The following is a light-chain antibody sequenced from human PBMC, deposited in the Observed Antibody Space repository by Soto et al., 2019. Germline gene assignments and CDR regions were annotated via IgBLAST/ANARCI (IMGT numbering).Light chain of an antibody. J-gene: IGLJ1*01. CDR3: CSSAGSDALV. V-gene: IGLV2-11*01. CDR2: DVA. Sequence: QSALTQPRSVSGYPGQSVTISCTGTSNDLGRSNYVTWYQQHPGEAPKLVMYDVAQRPAGVSDRLSGDKSGNTASLTISGLQAGDEATYDCCSSAGSDALVFGSGTKGTVL. CDR1: SNDLGRSNY.